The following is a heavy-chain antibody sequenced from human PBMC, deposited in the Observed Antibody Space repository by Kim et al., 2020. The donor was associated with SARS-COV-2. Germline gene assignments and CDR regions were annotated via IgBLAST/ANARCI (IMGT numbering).Heavy chain of an antibody. CDR3: AKDSNAVYYYGMDV. J-gene: IGHJ6*02. CDR1: GFTFSSYA. Sequence: GGSLRLSCAASGFTFSSYAMSWVRQAPGKGLEWVSVIYSGGSSTYYVDSVKGRFTISRDNSKNTLYLQMNSLRAEDTAVYYCAKDSNAVYYYGMDVWGQGTTVTVSS. CDR2: IYSGGSST. D-gene: IGHD7-27*01. V-gene: IGHV3-23*03.